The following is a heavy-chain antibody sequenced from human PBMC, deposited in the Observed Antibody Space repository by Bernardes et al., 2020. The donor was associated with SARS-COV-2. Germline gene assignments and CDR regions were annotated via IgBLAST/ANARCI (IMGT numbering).Heavy chain of an antibody. CDR3: AHRRPSTWEGDWFDP. D-gene: IGHD6-13*01. J-gene: IGHJ5*02. Sequence: PTMVKPTQTLTLTSTFSVFSLSTSVVGVGWIRQPPGKALEWLAPIYSDADKRYSPALKNRLTIAKDTSKDQVVLTVTNVDPLDTATYYCAHRRPSTWEGDWFDPWGQGTLVTVSS. CDR1: VFSLSTSVVG. V-gene: IGHV2-5*02. CDR2: IYSDADK.